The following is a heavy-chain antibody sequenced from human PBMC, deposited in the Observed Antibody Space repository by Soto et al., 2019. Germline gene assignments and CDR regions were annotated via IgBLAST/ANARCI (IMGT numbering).Heavy chain of an antibody. V-gene: IGHV1-3*01. CDR2: INAGNGNT. CDR3: ARAPSWWYFDL. J-gene: IGHJ2*01. CDR1: GYTFSTYA. Sequence: ASVKVSCKASGYTFSTYAMHWVRQAPGQRLEWMGWINAGNGNTKYSQKFQGRVAITRDTSASTAYMELSSLRSEDTAVYYCARAPSWWYFDLWGRGTLVTVS.